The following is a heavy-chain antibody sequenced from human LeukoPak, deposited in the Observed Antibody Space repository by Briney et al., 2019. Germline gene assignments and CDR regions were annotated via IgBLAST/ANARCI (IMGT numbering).Heavy chain of an antibody. CDR3: ARDHNYAFDN. Sequence: GGSLRLSCTASGFPFIEYSTNWVRQAPGKGLEWISYIGIDSGNTKYADSVRGRFTISTDKAKNSLYLQMNSLRVEDTAVYYCARDHNYAFDNWGQGTLVSVAS. J-gene: IGHJ4*02. V-gene: IGHV3-48*01. CDR2: IGIDSGNT. D-gene: IGHD1-1*01. CDR1: GFPFIEYS.